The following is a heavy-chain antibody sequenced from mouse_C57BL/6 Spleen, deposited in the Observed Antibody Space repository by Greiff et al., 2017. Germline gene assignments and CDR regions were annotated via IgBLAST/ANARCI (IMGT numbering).Heavy chain of an antibody. CDR1: GYTFTDYD. CDR2: IDPETGGT. Sequence: VQLQQSGPELVRPGASVTLSCKASGYTFTDYDMHWVKQTPVHGLEWIGAIDPETGGTAYNQKFKGKAILTADKSSSTAYMELRSLTSEDSAVYYCTRGGLDGSSPFDYWGQGTTLTVSS. J-gene: IGHJ2*01. V-gene: IGHV1-15*01. CDR3: TRGGLDGSSPFDY. D-gene: IGHD1-1*01.